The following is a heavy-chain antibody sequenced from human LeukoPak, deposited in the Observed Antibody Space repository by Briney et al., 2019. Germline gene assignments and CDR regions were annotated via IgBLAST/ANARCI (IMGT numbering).Heavy chain of an antibody. J-gene: IGHJ4*02. CDR1: GGSFSGYY. CDR3: ALRPGIAVAGTFDY. Sequence: SSETLSLTCAVYGGSFSGYYWSWIRQPPGKGLEWIGEINHSGSTNHNPSLKSRVTISVDTSKNQFSLKLSSVTAADTAVYYCALRPGIAVAGTFDYWGQGTLVTVSS. D-gene: IGHD6-19*01. CDR2: INHSGST. V-gene: IGHV4-34*01.